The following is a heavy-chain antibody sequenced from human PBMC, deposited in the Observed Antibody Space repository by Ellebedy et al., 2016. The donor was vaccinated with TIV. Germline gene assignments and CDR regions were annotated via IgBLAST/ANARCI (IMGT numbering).Heavy chain of an antibody. CDR3: ARYSGSGTYYRNGMDV. D-gene: IGHD3-10*01. J-gene: IGHJ6*02. Sequence: AASVKVSCKASGYTFTSYDINWVRQATGQGLEWMGWMNPNSGNTGYAQKFQGRVTMTRNTSISTAYMELSSLRSEDMAVYFCARYSGSGTYYRNGMDVWGQGTTVTVSS. CDR1: GYTFTSYD. CDR2: MNPNSGNT. V-gene: IGHV1-8*01.